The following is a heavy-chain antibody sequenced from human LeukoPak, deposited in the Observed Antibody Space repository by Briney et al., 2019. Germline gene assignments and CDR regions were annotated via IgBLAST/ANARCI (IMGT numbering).Heavy chain of an antibody. Sequence: ASVTVSCKASGYTFTGYYMHWVRQAPGQGLEWMGRINPNSGGTNYAQKFQGRVTMTRDTSISTAYMELSRLRSDDTAVYYCATGIKYSSGWYPPYNWFDPWGQGTLVTVSS. CDR1: GYTFTGYY. J-gene: IGHJ5*02. CDR3: ATGIKYSSGWYPPYNWFDP. CDR2: INPNSGGT. V-gene: IGHV1-2*06. D-gene: IGHD6-19*01.